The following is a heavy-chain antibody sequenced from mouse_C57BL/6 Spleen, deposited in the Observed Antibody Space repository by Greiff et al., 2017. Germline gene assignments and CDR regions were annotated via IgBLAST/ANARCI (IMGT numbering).Heavy chain of an antibody. J-gene: IGHJ2*01. Sequence: EVQGVESGPGMVKPSQSLSLTCTVTGYSITSGYDWHWIRHFPGNKLEWMGYISYSGSTNYNPSLKSRISITHDTSKTHLFLKLNSVTTEDTATYYCAREGAYGNYGGYFDYWGQGTTLTVSS. CDR1: GYSITSGYD. V-gene: IGHV3-1*01. CDR2: ISYSGST. D-gene: IGHD2-1*01. CDR3: AREGAYGNYGGYFDY.